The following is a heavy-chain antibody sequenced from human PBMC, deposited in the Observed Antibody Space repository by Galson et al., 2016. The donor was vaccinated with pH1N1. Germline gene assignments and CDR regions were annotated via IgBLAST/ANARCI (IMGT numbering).Heavy chain of an antibody. CDR1: GFTFRGYA. Sequence: SLRLSCAASGFTFRGYAMSWVRQAPGKGLEWVSVIYSGGSSTYYADSVKGRFTMSRDNSKNTLYLQMNSLRAEDTAVYYCAKGGSSSWYVYHYYMDVWGKGTTVTVSS. J-gene: IGHJ6*03. D-gene: IGHD6-13*01. V-gene: IGHV3-23*03. CDR3: AKGGSSSWYVYHYYMDV. CDR2: IYSGGSST.